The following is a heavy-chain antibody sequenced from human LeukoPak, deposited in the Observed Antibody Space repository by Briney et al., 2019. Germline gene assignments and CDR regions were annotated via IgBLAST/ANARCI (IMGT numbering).Heavy chain of an antibody. CDR1: GYTFTGYY. Sequence: ASVKVSCKASGYTFTGYYMNWVRQAPGQGLEWMGWINPDSGGTNHAQKFQGRVTMTRDTSISTAYMELSRLTSDDTAVYYCARDSSSWGDYYYGMDVWGQGTTVTVSS. CDR3: ARDSSSWGDYYYGMDV. D-gene: IGHD6-13*01. J-gene: IGHJ6*02. CDR2: INPDSGGT. V-gene: IGHV1-2*02.